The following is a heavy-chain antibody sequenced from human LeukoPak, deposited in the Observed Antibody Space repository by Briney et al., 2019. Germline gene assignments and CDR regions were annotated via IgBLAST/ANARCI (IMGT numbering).Heavy chain of an antibody. Sequence: PSETLSLTCTVSGGSISGYYWSWIRQPPGKGLEWIGYIYYSGSTNYNPSLKSRVTISVDTSKNQFSLKLSSVTAADTAVYYCARSIAALENDYWGQGTLVTVSS. CDR1: GGSISGYY. CDR3: ARSIAALENDY. V-gene: IGHV4-59*01. J-gene: IGHJ4*02. CDR2: IYYSGST. D-gene: IGHD6-6*01.